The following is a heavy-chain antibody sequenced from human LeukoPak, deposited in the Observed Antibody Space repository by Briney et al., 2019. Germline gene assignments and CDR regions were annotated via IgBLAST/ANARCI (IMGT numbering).Heavy chain of an antibody. Sequence: PSETLSLTCAVSGYSISSGYYWGWIRQPPGKGLEWIGSIYHGGSTYYNPSLKSRVTISVDTSKNQFSLKLSSVTAADTAVYYCARAESYSSSWFDYWGQGTLVTVSS. V-gene: IGHV4-38-2*01. CDR2: IYHGGST. CDR1: GYSISSGYY. J-gene: IGHJ4*02. CDR3: ARAESYSSSWFDY. D-gene: IGHD6-13*01.